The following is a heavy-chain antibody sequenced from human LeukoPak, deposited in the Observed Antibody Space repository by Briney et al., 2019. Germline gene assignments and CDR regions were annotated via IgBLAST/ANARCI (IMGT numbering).Heavy chain of an antibody. V-gene: IGHV3-23*01. CDR1: GFTFSSYA. D-gene: IGHD2-2*01. CDR3: AKHLDCSSTSCYLDAFDI. Sequence: GGSLRLSCAASGFTFSSYAMSWVRQAPGKGLEWVSAISGSGGSTYYADSVKGRFTISRDNSKNTLYLQMNSLRAEDTAVYYCAKHLDCSSTSCYLDAFDIWGQGTMVTVSP. J-gene: IGHJ3*02. CDR2: ISGSGGST.